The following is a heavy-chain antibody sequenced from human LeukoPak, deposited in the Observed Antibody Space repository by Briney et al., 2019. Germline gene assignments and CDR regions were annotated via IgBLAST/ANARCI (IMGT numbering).Heavy chain of an antibody. CDR3: ARSDYHNSGSHTVFDAFDI. Sequence: PSETLSLTCTVSGGSISRYYWSWIRRPPGKGLEWIGYNDDSGNTNYNPSLKSQVTISVDKSKNQFSLKLSFVTAADTAMYYCARSDYHNSGSHTVFDAFDIWGQGTRVTVSS. D-gene: IGHD3-10*01. J-gene: IGHJ3*02. CDR1: GGSISRYY. CDR2: NDDSGNT. V-gene: IGHV4-59*01.